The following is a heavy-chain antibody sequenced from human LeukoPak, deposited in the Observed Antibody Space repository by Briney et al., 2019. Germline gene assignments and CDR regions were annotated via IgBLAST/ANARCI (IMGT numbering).Heavy chain of an antibody. CDR3: ARAAYYYYYMDV. CDR1: GGSISSYY. D-gene: IGHD6-25*01. J-gene: IGHJ6*03. V-gene: IGHV4-4*09. Sequence: PSETLSLTCTVSGGSISSYYWSWIRQPPGKGLEWIGYIYTSGSTNYNPSLKSRVTISVDTSKNQFSLKLSSVTAADTAVYYCARAAYYYYYMDVWGKGTTVTVSS. CDR2: IYTSGST.